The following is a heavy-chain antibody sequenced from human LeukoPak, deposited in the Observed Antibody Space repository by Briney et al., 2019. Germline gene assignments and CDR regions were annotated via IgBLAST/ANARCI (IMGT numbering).Heavy chain of an antibody. CDR2: MYYSGST. J-gene: IGHJ4*02. V-gene: IGHV4-39*01. Sequence: SETLSLTCTVSGGSISSSSYYWGWIRQPPGKGLEWIGSMYYSGSTYYNPSLKSRVTISVDTSKNQFSLKLSSVTAADTAVYYCARSRIGSGSYSDYWGQGTLVTVSS. D-gene: IGHD3-10*01. CDR3: ARSRIGSGSYSDY. CDR1: GGSISSSSYY.